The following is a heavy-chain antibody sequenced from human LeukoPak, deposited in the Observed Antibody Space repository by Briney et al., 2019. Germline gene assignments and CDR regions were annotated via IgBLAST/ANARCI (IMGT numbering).Heavy chain of an antibody. D-gene: IGHD5-24*01. V-gene: IGHV4-34*01. CDR1: GGSFSGYY. J-gene: IGHJ4*02. CDR3: ARQMAPWYFDY. Sequence: SSETLSLTCAVYGGSFSGYYWSWIRQPPGKGLEWIGEINHSGSTNYNPSLKSRVTMSVDTSKNQFSLKLSSVTAADTAVYYCARQMAPWYFDYWGQGTLVTVSS. CDR2: INHSGST.